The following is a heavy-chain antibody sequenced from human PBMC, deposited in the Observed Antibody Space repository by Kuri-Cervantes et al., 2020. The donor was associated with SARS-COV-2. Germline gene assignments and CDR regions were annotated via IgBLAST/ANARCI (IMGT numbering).Heavy chain of an antibody. CDR3: ARDLGSGWPHFDY. Sequence: GESLKISCAASGFTFSSYSMNWVRQAPGKGLEWVSSISSSSSYIYYADSVKGRFIISRDNARNSLYLQMHGLRAEDTAIYYCARDLGSGWPHFDYWGQGVLVTVSS. V-gene: IGHV3-21*01. CDR1: GFTFSSYS. D-gene: IGHD6-25*01. CDR2: ISSSSSYI. J-gene: IGHJ4*02.